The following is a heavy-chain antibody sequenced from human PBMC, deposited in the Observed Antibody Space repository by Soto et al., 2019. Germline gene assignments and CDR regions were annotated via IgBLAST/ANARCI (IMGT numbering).Heavy chain of an antibody. CDR3: AGGHCFTSRCSYLDL. J-gene: IGHJ2*01. CDR1: GGSISSGGSY. V-gene: IGHV4-31*03. Sequence: QVQLQESGPGLVKPSQTLSLTCTVSGGSISSGGSYWSWIRQSPGKGLEWIGYIYYSGTTYYNPSLKIRVSISLETSKIQCSLKLSSVTAADTAIYYCAGGHCFTSRCSYLDLCGRGTLVTVSS. D-gene: IGHD2-2*01. CDR2: IYYSGTT.